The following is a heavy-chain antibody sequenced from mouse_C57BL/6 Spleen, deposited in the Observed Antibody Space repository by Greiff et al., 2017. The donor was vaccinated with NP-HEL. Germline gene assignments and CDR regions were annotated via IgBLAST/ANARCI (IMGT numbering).Heavy chain of an antibody. CDR3: AREGYYYYGSSSWFAY. V-gene: IGHV1-18*01. Sequence: VHVKQSGPELVKPGASVKIPCKASGYTFTDYNMDWVKQSHGKSLEWIGDINPNNGGTIYNQKFKGKATLTVDKSSSTAYMELRSLTSEDTAVYYCAREGYYYYGSSSWFAYWGQGTLVTVSA. CDR1: GYTFTDYN. D-gene: IGHD1-1*01. J-gene: IGHJ3*01. CDR2: INPNNGGT.